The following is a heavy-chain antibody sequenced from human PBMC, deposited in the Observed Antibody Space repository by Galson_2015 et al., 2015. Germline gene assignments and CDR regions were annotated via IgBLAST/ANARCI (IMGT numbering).Heavy chain of an antibody. Sequence: SVKVSCKASGYTFTSYYVNWVRQAPGQGLEWMGIINPSGGSTSYAQKFQGRVTMTRDTSTSTVYMELSSLRSEDTAVYYCARDRGITMVRGTGYYYYGMDVWGQGTTVTVSS. CDR3: ARDRGITMVRGTGYYYYGMDV. CDR1: GYTFTSYY. CDR2: INPSGGST. J-gene: IGHJ6*02. V-gene: IGHV1-46*01. D-gene: IGHD3-10*01.